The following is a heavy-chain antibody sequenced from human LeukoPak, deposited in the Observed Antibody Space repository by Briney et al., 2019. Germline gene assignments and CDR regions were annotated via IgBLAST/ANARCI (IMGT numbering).Heavy chain of an antibody. V-gene: IGHV4-59*08. D-gene: IGHD4-17*01. CDR1: GGSISSYY. CDR2: IYYSGST. Sequence: KASETLSLTCTVSGGSISSYYWGWIRQPPGKGLEWIGYIYYSGSTNYNPSLKSRVTISVDTSKNQFSLKLSSVTAADTAVYYCARQIYGASGNYFDYWGQGTLVTVSS. J-gene: IGHJ4*02. CDR3: ARQIYGASGNYFDY.